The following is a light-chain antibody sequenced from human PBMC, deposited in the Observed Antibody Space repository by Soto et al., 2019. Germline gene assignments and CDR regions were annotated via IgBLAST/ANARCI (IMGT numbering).Light chain of an antibody. V-gene: IGLV2-23*02. Sequence: QSALTQPASVSGSPGQSITVSCTGTSSNIGSHKFVSWYQQHPGKPPKLMIFEVSKRPSGVSNRLSGSKSGDTASLTISGLQAEDEADYYCCSYAGNGTYVFGTGTKVTVL. CDR3: CSYAGNGTYV. CDR2: EVS. J-gene: IGLJ1*01. CDR1: SSNIGSHKF.